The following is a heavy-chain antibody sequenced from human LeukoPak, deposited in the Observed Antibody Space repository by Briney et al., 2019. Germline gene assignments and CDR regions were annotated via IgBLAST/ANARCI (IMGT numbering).Heavy chain of an antibody. Sequence: ASVKVSYKASGYTFTGYYMHWVRQAPGQGLEWMGRINPNSGGTNYAQKFQARVTMTRDTSISTAYMELSRLRSDDTALYYCARAAYYYDGSGYYLGDWGQGTLVTVSS. V-gene: IGHV1-2*06. CDR2: INPNSGGT. CDR3: ARAAYYYDGSGYYLGD. CDR1: GYTFTGYY. J-gene: IGHJ4*02. D-gene: IGHD3-22*01.